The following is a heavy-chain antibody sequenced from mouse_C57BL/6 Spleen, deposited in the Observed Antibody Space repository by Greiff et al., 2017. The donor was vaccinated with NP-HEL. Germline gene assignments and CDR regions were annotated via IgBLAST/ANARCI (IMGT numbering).Heavy chain of an antibody. CDR1: GYTFTSYW. D-gene: IGHD1-1*01. CDR3: ARSITTVEAWFAY. CDR2: IDPSDSYT. V-gene: IGHV1-59*01. J-gene: IGHJ3*01. Sequence: VQLQQPGAELVRPGTSVKLSCKASGYTFTSYWMHWVKQRPGQGLEWIGVIDPSDSYTNYNQKFKGKATLTVDTSSSTAYMQLSSLTSEDSAVYYCARSITTVEAWFAYWGQGTLVTVSA.